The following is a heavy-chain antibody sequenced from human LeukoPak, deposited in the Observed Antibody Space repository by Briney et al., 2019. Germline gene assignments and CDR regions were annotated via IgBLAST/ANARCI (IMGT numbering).Heavy chain of an antibody. J-gene: IGHJ4*02. D-gene: IGHD3-22*01. CDR1: GFTFSSYS. Sequence: GGSLRLSCAASGFTFSSYSMNWVRQAPGKGLEWVSSISSSSSYIYYADSVKGRFTISRDNAKNSLYLQMNSLRAEGTAVYYCARDVTMIVVVPFDYWGQGTLVTVSS. CDR3: ARDVTMIVVVPFDY. CDR2: ISSSSSYI. V-gene: IGHV3-21*01.